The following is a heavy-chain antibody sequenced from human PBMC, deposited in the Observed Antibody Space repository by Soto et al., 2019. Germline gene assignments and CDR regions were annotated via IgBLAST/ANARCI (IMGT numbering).Heavy chain of an antibody. J-gene: IGHJ4*02. CDR1: GFTFSSYD. CDR2: IGTAGDT. CDR3: TRGADGFDY. D-gene: IGHD3-16*01. Sequence: EVQLVESGGALVQPGGSLRLSCGASGFTFSSYDFHWVRQATGKGLEWVSGIGTAGDTYYAGSVKGRFIMSRENAKNSLYLQMNSLRDGDTAGYYCTRGADGFDYWGQGTLVTVSS. V-gene: IGHV3-13*01.